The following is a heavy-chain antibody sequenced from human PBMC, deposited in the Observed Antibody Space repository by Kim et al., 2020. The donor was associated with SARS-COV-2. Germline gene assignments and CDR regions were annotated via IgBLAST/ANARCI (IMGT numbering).Heavy chain of an antibody. CDR3: ARAGEQWLVPLDY. Sequence: SPKSRVTIAVDTAKNQFSLKRSSVTAADTAVYYCARAGEQWLVPLDYWGQGTLVTVSS. J-gene: IGHJ4*02. D-gene: IGHD6-19*01. V-gene: IGHV4-30-2*04.